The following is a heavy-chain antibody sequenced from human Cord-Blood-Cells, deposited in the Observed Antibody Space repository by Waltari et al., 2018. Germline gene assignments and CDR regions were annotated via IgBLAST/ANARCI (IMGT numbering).Heavy chain of an antibody. D-gene: IGHD3-9*01. J-gene: IGHJ6*02. Sequence: QVQLVQSGAEVKKPGASVKVSCKASGYTFTGYYMHWVRQAPGQGLGWMGWINPNSGGTNYAQKLQGWVTMTRDTSSSTAYMELSRLRSDDTAVYYCARDHGYDILTGYPYGMDVGGQGTTVTVSS. CDR3: ARDHGYDILTGYPYGMDV. CDR1: GYTFTGYY. V-gene: IGHV1-2*04. CDR2: INPNSGGT.